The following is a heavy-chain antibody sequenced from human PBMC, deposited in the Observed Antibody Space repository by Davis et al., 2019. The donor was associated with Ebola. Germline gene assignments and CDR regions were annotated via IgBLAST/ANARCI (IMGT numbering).Heavy chain of an antibody. CDR3: ARGGQIDSSSWYYYYYYGMDV. D-gene: IGHD6-13*01. Sequence: SETLSLTCTVSGGSISSSSYSWGWIRQPPGKGLEWIGSISYGGSTYYSPSLKSRVTISVDTSKNQFSLKLSSVTAADTAVYYCARGGQIDSSSWYYYYYYGMDVWGQGTTVTVSS. CDR1: GGSISSSSYS. CDR2: ISYGGST. V-gene: IGHV4-39*01. J-gene: IGHJ6*02.